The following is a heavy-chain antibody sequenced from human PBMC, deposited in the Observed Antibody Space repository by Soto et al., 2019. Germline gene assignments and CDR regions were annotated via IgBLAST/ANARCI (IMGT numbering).Heavy chain of an antibody. CDR3: ARVRFWIKVYYFDY. CDR2: IYPSGST. J-gene: IGHJ4*02. CDR1: GGSVGGYY. D-gene: IGHD3-3*01. V-gene: IGHV4-4*07. Sequence: ETLSLTCSVSGGSVGGYYWSWIRLPAGKGLEYIGRIYPSGSTDYNPSLRSRVSMSVDTSKKQVSLKMTSLTAADTAIYYCARVRFWIKVYYFDYWGQGTLVTAPQ.